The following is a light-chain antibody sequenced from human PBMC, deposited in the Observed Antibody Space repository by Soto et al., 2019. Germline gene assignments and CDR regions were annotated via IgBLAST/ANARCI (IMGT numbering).Light chain of an antibody. CDR1: QSVGSS. J-gene: IGKJ2*01. Sequence: KVMTQSPATLSVSPGERATLSCRASQSVGSSLAWYQQKPGQAPRLLIYHASTRTLGVPARFSGSGSGTEFTLTISSLQSEDFAVYYCQHHFNWPPFAFGPGTKLEI. CDR2: HAS. V-gene: IGKV3-15*01. CDR3: QHHFNWPPFA.